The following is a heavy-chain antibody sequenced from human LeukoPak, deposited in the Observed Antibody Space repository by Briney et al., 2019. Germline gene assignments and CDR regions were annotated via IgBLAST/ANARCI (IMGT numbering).Heavy chain of an antibody. CDR3: ARLGVMVRGASDQITAFDI. J-gene: IGHJ3*02. CDR2: IYAGDSDI. V-gene: IGHV5-51*01. CDR1: GYSFTTYW. D-gene: IGHD3-10*01. Sequence: PGESLKISCKGSGYSFTTYWIGWVRQMPGKGLEWMGIIYAGDSDIRYSPSFEGQVTISVDKSTTTAYLQWSSLKASDSAIYYCARLGVMVRGASDQITAFDIWGQGTLVTISS.